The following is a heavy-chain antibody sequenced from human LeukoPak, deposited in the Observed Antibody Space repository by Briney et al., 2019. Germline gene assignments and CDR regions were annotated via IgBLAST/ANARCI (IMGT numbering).Heavy chain of an antibody. V-gene: IGHV4-59*11. CDR1: GVSISTHY. J-gene: IGHJ5*02. Sequence: SETLSLTCNVSGVSISTHYWSWIRQSPGKGLEWIGYIYYSGSTSYNPSLKSRVTISVDTSKNQISLKVRSVTAADAAVYYCARTTEDCSSTSCYQYWFDPRGQGTLVTVSS. CDR3: ARTTEDCSSTSCYQYWFDP. CDR2: IYYSGST. D-gene: IGHD2-2*01.